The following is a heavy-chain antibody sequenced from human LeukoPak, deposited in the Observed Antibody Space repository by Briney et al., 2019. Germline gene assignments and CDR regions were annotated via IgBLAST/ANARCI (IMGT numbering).Heavy chain of an antibody. J-gene: IGHJ4*02. D-gene: IGHD3-22*01. V-gene: IGHV4-4*07. CDR2: IFTSGNT. Sequence: PSETLSLTCVVSGGSVSSYYWGWIRQSAGKGLEWIGRIFTSGNTNYNPSLKSRVTMSVDTSKNQLSLKLSSVTAADTAVYYCASPGARGYDSSGYYPFDYWGQGTLVTVSS. CDR1: GGSVSSYY. CDR3: ASPGARGYDSSGYYPFDY.